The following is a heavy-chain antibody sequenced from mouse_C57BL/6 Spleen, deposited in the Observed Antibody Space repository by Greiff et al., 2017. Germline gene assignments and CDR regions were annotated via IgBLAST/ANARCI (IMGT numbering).Heavy chain of an antibody. CDR3: ARTAYYSSRYYYAMDY. Sequence: VQLQQSGPELVKPGASVKISCKASGYAFSSSWMNWVKQRPGKGLEWIGRIYPGDGDTNYNGKFKGKATLTVDKSSSTAYMQLSSLTSEDSAVYYCARTAYYSSRYYYAMDYWGQGTSVTVSS. V-gene: IGHV1-82*01. D-gene: IGHD2-12*01. CDR1: GYAFSSSW. J-gene: IGHJ4*01. CDR2: IYPGDGDT.